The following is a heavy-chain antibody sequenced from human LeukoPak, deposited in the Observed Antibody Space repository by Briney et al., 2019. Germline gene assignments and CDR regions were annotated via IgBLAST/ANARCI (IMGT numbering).Heavy chain of an antibody. D-gene: IGHD2-21*02. CDR3: ARGCYLEDYGCAFDI. CDR1: GYTFTSYD. Sequence: ASVKVSCKASGYTFTSYDINWGRQAPGQGPEWMGWMNPNSGNTGYAQKFQGRVTMTRNTSISTAYMELSSLRSEDTAVYYCARGCYLEDYGCAFDIWGQGTMVTVSS. V-gene: IGHV1-8*01. J-gene: IGHJ3*02. CDR2: MNPNSGNT.